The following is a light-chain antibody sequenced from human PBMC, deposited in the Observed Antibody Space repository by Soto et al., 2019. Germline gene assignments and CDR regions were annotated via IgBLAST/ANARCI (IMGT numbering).Light chain of an antibody. CDR3: QVWGSNSYLGV. CDR2: EDS. V-gene: IGLV3-21*02. Sequence: SYELTQPPSVSVAPGQTARMTCGGNNIGSKRVQWYQHKAGQAPVMVVYEDSDRPSGIPERFSGSNSGNTATLTISRVEAGDEGDYYWQVWGSNSYLGVFGTWTKLTVL. J-gene: IGLJ1*01. CDR1: NIGSKR.